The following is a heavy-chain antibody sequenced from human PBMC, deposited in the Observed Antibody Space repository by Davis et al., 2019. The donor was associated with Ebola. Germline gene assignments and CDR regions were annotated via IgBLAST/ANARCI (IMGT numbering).Heavy chain of an antibody. J-gene: IGHJ6*02. CDR1: GGSFSGYY. D-gene: IGHD4-17*01. V-gene: IGHV4-34*01. CDR3: ARGGGDYAYYYGMDV. CDR2: INHSGST. Sequence: PGGSLRLSCAVYGGSFSGYYWSWIRQPPGKGLEWIGEINHSGSTNYNPSLKSRVTISVDTSKNQFSLKLSSVTAADTAVYYCARGGGDYAYYYGMDVWGQGTTVTVSS.